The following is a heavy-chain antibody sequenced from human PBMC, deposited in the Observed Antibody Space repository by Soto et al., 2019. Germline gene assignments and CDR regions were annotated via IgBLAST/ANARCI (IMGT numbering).Heavy chain of an antibody. Sequence: PSETLSLTCTVSNGSVSSGNYLWSWIRQPPGKGLEWIGNMYYSGSTNNKSSLKSRVTISVDTSKNQFSLKLSSVTAADTAVYYCARVKAGVVYWGQGTLVTVSS. CDR2: MYYSGST. D-gene: IGHD6-13*01. J-gene: IGHJ4*02. CDR3: ARVKAGVVY. CDR1: NGSVSSGNYL. V-gene: IGHV4-61*01.